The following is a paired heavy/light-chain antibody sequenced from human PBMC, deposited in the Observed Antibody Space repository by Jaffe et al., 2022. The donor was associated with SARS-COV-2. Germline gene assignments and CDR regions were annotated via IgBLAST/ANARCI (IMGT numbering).Heavy chain of an antibody. D-gene: IGHD3-22*01. J-gene: IGHJ4*02. V-gene: IGHV2-5*02. Sequence: QITLKESGPTLVKPTQTLTLTCTVSGFSLNTSGLGVGWIRQPPGKALEWLALIYWDDDKRYSPSLRSRLTITKDNSKNQVVVTLTNMDPVDTATYFCAHGRNIGYGINYFDPWGPGTLVTVSS. CDR3: AHGRNIGYGINYFDP. CDR1: GFSLNTSGLG. CDR2: IYWDDDK.
Light chain of an antibody. CDR2: DID. J-gene: IGLJ1*01. V-gene: IGLV1-51*01. CDR3: GTWDNSLYPAPFV. CDR1: SSNIGNNY. Sequence: QSVLTQPPSVSAAPGQTVTISCSGSSSNIGNNYVSWYQHVPGTAPRVLIHDIDQRPSGIPDRFSGSKSGTSAALVITGLQTGDEADYYCGTWDNSLYPAPFVFGPGTKVTVL.